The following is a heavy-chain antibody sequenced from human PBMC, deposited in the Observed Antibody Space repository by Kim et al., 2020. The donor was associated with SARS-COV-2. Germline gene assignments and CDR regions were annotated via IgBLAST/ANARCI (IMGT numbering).Heavy chain of an antibody. V-gene: IGHV3-53*01. CDR2: IYSGGST. D-gene: IGHD3-10*01. Sequence: GGSLRLSCAASGFTVSSNYMSWVRQAPGKGLEWVSVIYSGGSTYYADSVTGRFTISRDNSKNTLYLQMNSLRAEDTAVYYCARADFYGSGSYLVPDYYGMDVWGQGTTVTVSS. J-gene: IGHJ6*02. CDR3: ARADFYGSGSYLVPDYYGMDV. CDR1: GFTVSSNY.